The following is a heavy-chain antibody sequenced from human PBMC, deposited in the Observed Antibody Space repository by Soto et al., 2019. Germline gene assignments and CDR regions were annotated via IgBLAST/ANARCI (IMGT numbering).Heavy chain of an antibody. D-gene: IGHD3-3*01. Sequence: ASVKVACKAAGYTVTIYGMSWVRQGHGQGLEWMGWISAYHGNTTSAEKLQGRVTMTPDTSTSTAYMQLSSLRSDDTAVHYCARSPGGNFGIIIEGSNWFDPWGQGSLVTVS. J-gene: IGHJ5*02. CDR2: ISAYHGNT. V-gene: IGHV1-18*04. CDR3: ARSPGGNFGIIIEGSNWFDP. CDR1: GYTVTIYG.